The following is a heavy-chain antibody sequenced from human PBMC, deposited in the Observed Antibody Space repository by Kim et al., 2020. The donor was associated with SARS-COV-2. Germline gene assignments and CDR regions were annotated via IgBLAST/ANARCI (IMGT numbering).Heavy chain of an antibody. J-gene: IGHJ3*02. V-gene: IGHV3-33*06. CDR3: AKDRVGYCTNGVCPGAFDI. Sequence: GGSLRLSCAASGFTFSSYAMHWVRQAPGKGLEWVAVIWYDGSNKYYADSVKGRFTISRDNSKNTLYLQMNSLRAEDTAVYYCAKDRVGYCTNGVCPGAFDIWGQGKMVTVSS. CDR2: IWYDGSNK. D-gene: IGHD2-8*01. CDR1: GFTFSSYA.